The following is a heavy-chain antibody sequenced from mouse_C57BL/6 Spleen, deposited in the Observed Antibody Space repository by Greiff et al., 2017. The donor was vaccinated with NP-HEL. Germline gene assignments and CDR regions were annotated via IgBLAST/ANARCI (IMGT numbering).Heavy chain of an antibody. CDR3: ARVYYDYDYYYAMDY. CDR2: INYDGSST. J-gene: IGHJ4*01. D-gene: IGHD2-4*01. V-gene: IGHV5-16*01. Sequence: EVQLVESEGGLVQPGSSMKLSCTASGFTFSDYYMAWVRQVPEKGLEWVANINYDGSSTYYLDSLKSRFIISRDNAKNILYLQMSSLKSEDTATYYCARVYYDYDYYYAMDYWGQGTSVTVSS. CDR1: GFTFSDYY.